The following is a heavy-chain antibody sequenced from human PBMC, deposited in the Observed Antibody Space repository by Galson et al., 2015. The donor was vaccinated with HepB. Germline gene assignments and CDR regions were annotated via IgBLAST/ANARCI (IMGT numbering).Heavy chain of an antibody. Sequence: SGAEVKKPGESLKISCNGSGYSFTSYWIGWVRQMPGKGLEWMGLIYPGDSATRYSPSIEGQVSFSADESMTAAYLQWSSLKASDSAICYCARVRSEGPSSAWPFDLWGQGTLVTVS. V-gene: IGHV5-51*01. CDR3: ARVRSEGPSSAWPFDL. CDR1: GYSFTSYW. J-gene: IGHJ4*02. D-gene: IGHD6-13*01. CDR2: IYPGDSAT.